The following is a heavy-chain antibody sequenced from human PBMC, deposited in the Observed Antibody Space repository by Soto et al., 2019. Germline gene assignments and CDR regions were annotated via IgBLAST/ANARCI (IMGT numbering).Heavy chain of an antibody. CDR1: GFTFSSYA. Sequence: GGSLRLSCAASGFTFSSYAMSWVRQAPGKGLEWVSAISGSGGSTYYADSVKGRFTISRDNSKNTLYLQMNSLRAEDTAVYYCAKGERYYGSGSLRNYYYYYMDVWGKGTTVTVSS. V-gene: IGHV3-23*01. CDR3: AKGERYYGSGSLRNYYYYYMDV. J-gene: IGHJ6*03. D-gene: IGHD3-10*01. CDR2: ISGSGGST.